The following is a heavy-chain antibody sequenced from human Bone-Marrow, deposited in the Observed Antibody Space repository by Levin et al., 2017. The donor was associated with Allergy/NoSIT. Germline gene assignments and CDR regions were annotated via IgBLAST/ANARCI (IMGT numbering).Heavy chain of an antibody. CDR1: GFTIRTYW. CDR3: VRDPARGGDFDY. CDR2: IKADGSEK. Sequence: GESLKISCAASGFTIRTYWMSWVRQAPGKGLEWVAKIKADGSEKSYLGSVEGRFTISKDNAENSLFLQMNSLRVEDTAVYFCVRDPARGGDFDYWGQGTLVTVSS. J-gene: IGHJ4*02. V-gene: IGHV3-7*04. D-gene: IGHD2-2*01.